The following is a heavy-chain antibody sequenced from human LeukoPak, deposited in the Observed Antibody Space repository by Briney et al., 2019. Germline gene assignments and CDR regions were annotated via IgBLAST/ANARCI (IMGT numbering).Heavy chain of an antibody. CDR2: INDDGSDT. J-gene: IGHJ5*02. Sequence: GGSLRLSCAVSGFTFKLYWMHWVRQAPGKGPVWVSRINDDGSDTTYADSVKGRFTISRDDAKNMLFLQMSSLRAEDTAVYYCVRGGPSTWSWGQGTLVTVSS. D-gene: IGHD2-15*01. CDR1: GFTFKLYW. CDR3: VRGGPSTWS. V-gene: IGHV3-74*01.